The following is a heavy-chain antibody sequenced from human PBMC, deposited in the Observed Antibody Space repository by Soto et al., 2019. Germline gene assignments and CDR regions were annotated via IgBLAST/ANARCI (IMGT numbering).Heavy chain of an antibody. CDR3: ARPTYYYGSGVDYGMDV. Sequence: QVQMEESGGGVVQPGRSLRLSCAASGFTFSTYGMHWVRQAPGKGLEWVAVISYDGSNKYYADSVKGRFTISRDNSKNTLYLQMNSLRSEDTAVFYCARPTYYYGSGVDYGMDVWGQGTTVTVSS. J-gene: IGHJ6*02. D-gene: IGHD3-10*01. CDR2: ISYDGSNK. V-gene: IGHV3-30*03. CDR1: GFTFSTYG.